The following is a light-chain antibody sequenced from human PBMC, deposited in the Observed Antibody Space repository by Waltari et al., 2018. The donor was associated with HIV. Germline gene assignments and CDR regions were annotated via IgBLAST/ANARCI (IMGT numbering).Light chain of an antibody. J-gene: IGKJ4*01. CDR2: DAS. CDR1: QGVSSY. V-gene: IGKV3-11*01. CDR3: QQRSNWPPELS. Sequence: EIVLTQSPVTLSMSPGDRATLSCRASQGVSSYLAWYQQKPGQAPRLLIDDASNRATGIPARFSGSGSGTEFTLTISSLEPEDSAVYHCQQRSNWPPELSFGGGTKVEIK.